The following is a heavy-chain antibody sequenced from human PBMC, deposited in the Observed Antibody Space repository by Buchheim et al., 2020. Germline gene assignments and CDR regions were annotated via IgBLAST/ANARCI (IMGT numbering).Heavy chain of an antibody. Sequence: EVQLVESGGGLVRPGGSLRLSCAASGFTFSSYWMSWVRQAPGKGLEWVANIKQDGSEKYYVDSVKGRFTISRANAKNSLYLQMNSLRAEDTAVYYCARAYYDSSGYYGYYFDYWGQGTL. CDR2: IKQDGSEK. CDR3: ARAYYDSSGYYGYYFDY. V-gene: IGHV3-7*03. CDR1: GFTFSSYW. D-gene: IGHD3-22*01. J-gene: IGHJ4*02.